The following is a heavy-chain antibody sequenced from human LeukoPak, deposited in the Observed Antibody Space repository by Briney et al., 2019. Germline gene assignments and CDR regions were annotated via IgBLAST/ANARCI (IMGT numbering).Heavy chain of an antibody. CDR1: GFTFSHHA. Sequence: GGSLRLSCAASGFTFSHHAMSWARQSLGKRLEWVCFIIGDGSNTYYADSVKGRFTISRDNSNNMLYLQMNSLRGEDTAVYYCAKSMTTTNVDWFDPWGQGTLVTVSS. J-gene: IGHJ5*02. V-gene: IGHV3-23*01. CDR3: AKSMTTTNVDWFDP. CDR2: IIGDGSNT. D-gene: IGHD2-8*01.